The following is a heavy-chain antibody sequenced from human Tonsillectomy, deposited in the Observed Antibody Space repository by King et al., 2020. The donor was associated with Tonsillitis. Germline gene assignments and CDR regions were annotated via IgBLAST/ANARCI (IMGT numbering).Heavy chain of an antibody. CDR1: GFTFSSYE. J-gene: IGHJ4*02. Sequence: VQLVESGGGLVQPGGSLRLSCAASGFTFSSYEMNWFRQAPGKGLEWVSYISSSGSTIYYADSVKGRFTISRDNAKNSLYLQMNSLRAEDTAVYYCARAGSGYSYVPDFDYWGQGTLVTVSS. D-gene: IGHD5-18*01. CDR2: ISSSGSTI. V-gene: IGHV3-48*03. CDR3: ARAGSGYSYVPDFDY.